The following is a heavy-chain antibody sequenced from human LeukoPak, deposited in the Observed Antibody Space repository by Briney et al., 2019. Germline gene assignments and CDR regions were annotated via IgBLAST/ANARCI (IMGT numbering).Heavy chain of an antibody. CDR2: INPNSGGT. Sequence: GASVKVSCKASGYTFTGYYMHWVRQAPGQGLEWMGWINPNSGGTNYAQKFQGRVTMTRDTSISTAYMELSRLRSDDTAVYYCARGYDFWNGANWFDPWGQGTLVTVSS. V-gene: IGHV1-2*02. J-gene: IGHJ5*02. CDR3: ARGYDFWNGANWFDP. D-gene: IGHD3-3*01. CDR1: GYTFTGYY.